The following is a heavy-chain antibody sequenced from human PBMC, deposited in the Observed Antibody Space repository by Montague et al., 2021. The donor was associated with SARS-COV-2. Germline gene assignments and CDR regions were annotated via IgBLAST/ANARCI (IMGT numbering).Heavy chain of an antibody. CDR2: IHHGGST. V-gene: IGHV4-34*01. Sequence: SQTLSPTCAVHGGSFSTYSWNWIRQPPGKGLEWIGEIHHGGSTNYNPSLKSRVTISADTSKNQFSLKLTSVAAADTAVYYCARLGDGVVPSPILGVGPYYSYYYMTSGAKVPRSPSP. J-gene: IGHJ6*03. CDR3: ARLGDGVVPSPILGVGPYYSYYYMTS. D-gene: IGHD3-10*01. CDR1: GGSFSTYS.